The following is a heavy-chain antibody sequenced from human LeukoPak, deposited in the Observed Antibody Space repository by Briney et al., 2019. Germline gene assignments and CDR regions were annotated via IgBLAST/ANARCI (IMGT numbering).Heavy chain of an antibody. CDR3: ARDRGERGAAIDY. CDR1: GDSIGTYY. J-gene: IGHJ4*02. Sequence: PSETLSLTCTVSGDSIGTYYWSWIPQPPGKGLEGIGYIYDSGSPNYNPSLKSRVPISVETPKKQFSLKLNSVTAADTAVYYCARDRGERGAAIDYWGQGTLVTVSS. CDR2: IYDSGSP. V-gene: IGHV4-59*01. D-gene: IGHD2-2*01.